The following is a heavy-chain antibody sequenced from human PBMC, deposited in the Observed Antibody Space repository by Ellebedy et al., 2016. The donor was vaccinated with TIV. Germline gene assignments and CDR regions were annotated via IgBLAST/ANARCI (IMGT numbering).Heavy chain of an antibody. J-gene: IGHJ4*02. Sequence: GSLRLSXTVYGGSIISSRHFWGWIRQPPGKGLEWIGSMYYSGNPYYDPSLKSRVTISVDTARNQFSLKLSSVTAADTAVYYCATTTYGDYVGDQCWGQGTLVTVSS. CDR3: ATTTYGDYVGDQC. CDR1: GGSIISSRHF. D-gene: IGHD4-17*01. V-gene: IGHV4-39*01. CDR2: MYYSGNP.